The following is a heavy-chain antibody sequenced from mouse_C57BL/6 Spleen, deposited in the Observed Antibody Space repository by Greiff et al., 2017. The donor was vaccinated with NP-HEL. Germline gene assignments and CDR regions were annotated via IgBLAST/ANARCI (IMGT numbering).Heavy chain of an antibody. V-gene: IGHV1-52*01. CDR2: IDPSDSET. Sequence: VQLQQPGAELVRPGSSVKLSCKASGYTFTSYWMHWVKQRPIQGLEWIGNIDPSDSETHYNQKFKDKATLTVDKSSSTAYMQLSSLTSEDSAVYYCARWDYDYDGYFDYWGQGTTLTVSS. CDR1: GYTFTSYW. CDR3: ARWDYDYDGYFDY. J-gene: IGHJ2*01. D-gene: IGHD2-4*01.